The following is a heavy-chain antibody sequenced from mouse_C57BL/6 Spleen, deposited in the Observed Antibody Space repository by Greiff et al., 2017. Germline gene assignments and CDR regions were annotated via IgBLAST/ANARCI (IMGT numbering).Heavy chain of an antibody. CDR1: GFTFSSYA. CDR2: ISDGGSYT. J-gene: IGHJ3*01. CDR3: ARGYDYDVWFAY. V-gene: IGHV5-4*01. Sequence: EVHLVESGGGLVKPGGSLKLSCAASGFTFSSYAMSWVRQTPEKRLEWVATISDGGSYTYYPDNVKGRFTISRDNAKNNLYLQMSHLKSEDTAMYYCARGYDYDVWFAYWGQGTLVTVSA. D-gene: IGHD2-4*01.